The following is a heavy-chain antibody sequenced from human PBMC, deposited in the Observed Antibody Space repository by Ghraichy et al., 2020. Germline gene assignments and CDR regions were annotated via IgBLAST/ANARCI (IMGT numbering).Heavy chain of an antibody. CDR1: GGSVSSGSYY. Sequence: SETLSLTCTVSGGSVSSGSYYWTWIQQPPGKGLEWIGYIYYSGSTNYNPSLKSRVTISLDTSKNQFSLNLSSVTAADTAVYYCARAGAFMGTLYFHHWGQGTLVTVSS. CDR3: ARAGAFMGTLYFHH. D-gene: IGHD5-18*01. V-gene: IGHV4-61*01. J-gene: IGHJ1*01. CDR2: IYYSGST.